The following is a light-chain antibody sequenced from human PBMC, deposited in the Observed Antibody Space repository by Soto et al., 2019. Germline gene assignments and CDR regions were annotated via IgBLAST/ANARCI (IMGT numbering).Light chain of an antibody. V-gene: IGKV3-20*01. Sequence: EIVLTQSPGTLSLSPGERATLSCRSSQSVSSSYLAWYQQKPGQAPRLLIYDASSRATGIPDRCSGSGSGTDFTLTISRLEPEDFAAYYCQQYGSSPTFGQGNKVDI. CDR1: QSVSSSY. CDR3: QQYGSSPT. CDR2: DAS. J-gene: IGKJ1*01.